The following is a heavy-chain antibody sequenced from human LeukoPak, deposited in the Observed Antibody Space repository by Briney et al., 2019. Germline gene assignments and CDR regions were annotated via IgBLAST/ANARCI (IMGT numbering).Heavy chain of an antibody. CDR1: GFTFSSYA. V-gene: IGHV3-33*01. CDR3: ARGRDLFDS. J-gene: IGHJ4*02. Sequence: GRSLRLSCAASGFTFSSYAMHWVRQAPGKGLEWVAVIWYGGSNEYYADSVRGRFTISRDDSKNTLSLQVNSLRAEDTAVYYCARGRDLFDSWGQGTLVIVSS. CDR2: IWYGGSNE.